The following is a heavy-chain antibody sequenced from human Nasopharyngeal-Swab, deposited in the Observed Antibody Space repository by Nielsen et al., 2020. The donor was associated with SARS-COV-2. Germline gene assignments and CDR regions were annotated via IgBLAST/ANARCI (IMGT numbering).Heavy chain of an antibody. Sequence: VRQAPGKGLEYVSAISSDGGSTYYADSVKGRFTISRDNSKNTLYLQMSSLRAEDTAVYYCVNMGDLGDYWGQGTLVTVSS. V-gene: IGHV3-64D*06. CDR2: ISSDGGST. CDR3: VNMGDLGDY. J-gene: IGHJ4*02. D-gene: IGHD3-16*01.